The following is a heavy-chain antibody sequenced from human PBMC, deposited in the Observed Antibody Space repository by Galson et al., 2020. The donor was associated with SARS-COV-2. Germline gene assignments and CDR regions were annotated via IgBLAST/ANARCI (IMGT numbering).Heavy chain of an antibody. D-gene: IGHD6-19*01. J-gene: IGHJ5*02. CDR1: GYTLTELS. CDR3: ATSTAVAANYWFDP. Sequence: ASVKVSCKVSGYTLTELSMHWVRQAPGKGLEWMGGFDPEDGETIYAQKFQGRVTMTEDTSTDTAYMELSSLRSEDTAVYYCATSTAVAANYWFDPWCQGTLVTVSS. CDR2: FDPEDGET. V-gene: IGHV1-24*01.